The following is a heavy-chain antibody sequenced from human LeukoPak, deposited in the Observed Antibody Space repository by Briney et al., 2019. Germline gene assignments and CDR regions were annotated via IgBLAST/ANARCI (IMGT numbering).Heavy chain of an antibody. J-gene: IGHJ4*02. CDR3: AKDVGIVGATLDY. Sequence: PGGSLRLSCAASGFTFSSYGMHWVRQAPGKGLEWVAFIRYDGSNKYYADSVKGRFTISRDNSKNTLYLQMNSLRAEGTAVYYCAKDVGIVGATLDYWGQGTLVTVSS. D-gene: IGHD1-26*01. CDR1: GFTFSSYG. V-gene: IGHV3-30*02. CDR2: IRYDGSNK.